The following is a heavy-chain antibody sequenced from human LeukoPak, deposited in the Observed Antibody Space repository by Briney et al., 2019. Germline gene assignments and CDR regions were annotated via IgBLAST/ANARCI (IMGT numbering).Heavy chain of an antibody. J-gene: IGHJ4*02. D-gene: IGHD2-8*02. CDR3: ARENTVVDY. CDR2: IYYSGRT. Sequence: PSETLSLTCTVSGGSISNYYWNWIRQPPGKGPEWIGHIYYSGRTNYDPSLKSRVTVSVDTSKNQFSLKLSSVTAADTAVYYCARENTVVDYWGQGTLVTVSS. V-gene: IGHV4-59*01. CDR1: GGSISNYY.